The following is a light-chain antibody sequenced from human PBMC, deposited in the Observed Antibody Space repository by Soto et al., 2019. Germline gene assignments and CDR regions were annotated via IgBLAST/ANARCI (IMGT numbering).Light chain of an antibody. V-gene: IGLV2-14*01. J-gene: IGLJ1*01. CDR1: SXDVAFYNH. Sequence: QSALTQPASVSGSPGQSITISCTGTSXDVAFYNHVSWYQQHPGKAPKLLIYEVNNRPSGVSNRFSGSKSGNTASLTISGLQAEDEADYYCSSYTSSSPYVFGTGTKVTVL. CDR3: SSYTSSSPYV. CDR2: EVN.